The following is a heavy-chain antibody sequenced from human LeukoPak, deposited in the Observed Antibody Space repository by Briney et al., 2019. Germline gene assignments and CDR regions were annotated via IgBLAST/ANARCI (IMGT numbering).Heavy chain of an antibody. D-gene: IGHD5-24*01. Sequence: ASVKVSCKASGYTFTGYYMHWVRQAPGQGLEWVGRINPNSGGTNYAQKFQGRVTMTRDTSISTAYMELSRLRSDDTAVYYCARARWLQSSRWFDPWGQGTLVTVSS. CDR2: INPNSGGT. J-gene: IGHJ5*02. CDR3: ARARWLQSSRWFDP. V-gene: IGHV1-2*06. CDR1: GYTFTGYY.